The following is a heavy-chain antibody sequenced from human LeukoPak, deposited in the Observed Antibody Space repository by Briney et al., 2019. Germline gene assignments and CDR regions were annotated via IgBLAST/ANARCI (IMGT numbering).Heavy chain of an antibody. CDR2: MNPNSGNT. J-gene: IGHJ4*02. D-gene: IGHD3-10*01. CDR1: GGTFSSYA. V-gene: IGHV1-8*02. Sequence: ASVKVSCKASGGTFSSYAINWVRQATGQGLEWMGWMNPNSGNTGYAQKFQGRVTMTRNTSISTAYMELSSLRSEDTAVYYCARGITMVWGVTTAYWGQGTLVTVSS. CDR3: ARGITMVWGVTTAY.